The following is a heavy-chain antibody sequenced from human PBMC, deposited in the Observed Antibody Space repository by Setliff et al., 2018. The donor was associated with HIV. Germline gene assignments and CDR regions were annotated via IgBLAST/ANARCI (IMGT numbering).Heavy chain of an antibody. Sequence: SETLSLTCSVSGGSIGGYSWGWIRQSPGKGLEWIGYIYPSTSANYNPSLKSRVRILLDTSKNQFSLRLTSVTAADTAVYCCVNPSGAMGDFDSWGQGTLVTVSS. CDR2: IYPSTSA. CDR1: GGSIGGYS. V-gene: IGHV4-4*09. D-gene: IGHD3-16*01. J-gene: IGHJ4*02. CDR3: VNPSGAMGDFDS.